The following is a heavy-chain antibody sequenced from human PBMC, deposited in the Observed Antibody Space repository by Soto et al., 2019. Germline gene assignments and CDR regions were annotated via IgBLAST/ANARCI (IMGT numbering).Heavy chain of an antibody. J-gene: IGHJ6*02. D-gene: IGHD6-13*01. CDR2: INHSGST. CDR1: VVTFSGYY. Sequence: SETLSLTCAFYVVTFSGYYWSCIRHPPGKGLEWIGEINHSGSTNYNPSLKSRVTISVDTSKNQFSLKLSSVTAADTAVYYCARGGYSSSSYYYGMDVWGQGTTVTVSS. CDR3: ARGGYSSSSYYYGMDV. V-gene: IGHV4-34*01.